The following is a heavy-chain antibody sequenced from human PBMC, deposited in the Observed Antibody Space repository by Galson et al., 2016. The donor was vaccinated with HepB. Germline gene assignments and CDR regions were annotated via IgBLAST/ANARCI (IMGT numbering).Heavy chain of an antibody. Sequence: SLRLSCAASGFTFNNYGMTWVRQAPGKGLEVVSSISRSGDSTDYADSVKGRFIISRDHTKNTLSLQMNSLRAEDTAVYYCVQGSTAPAVWGKGTTVTVSS. CDR3: VQGSTAPAV. J-gene: IGHJ6*04. CDR1: GFTFNNYG. V-gene: IGHV3-23*01. CDR2: ISRSGDST. D-gene: IGHD2-2*01.